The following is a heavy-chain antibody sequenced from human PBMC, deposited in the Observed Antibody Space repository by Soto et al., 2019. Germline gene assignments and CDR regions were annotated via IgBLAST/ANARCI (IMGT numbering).Heavy chain of an antibody. J-gene: IGHJ4*02. CDR2: ISAYNGNT. Sequence: ASVKVSCKASGYTFTSYGISWVRQAPGQGLEWMGWISAYNGNTNYAQKLQGRVTMTTDTSTSTAYMELRSLRSDDTAVYYCAKKVNSGPGSQYFDYWCQGTLVTVSS. V-gene: IGHV1-18*01. CDR3: AKKVNSGPGSQYFDY. D-gene: IGHD3-10*01. CDR1: GYTFTSYG.